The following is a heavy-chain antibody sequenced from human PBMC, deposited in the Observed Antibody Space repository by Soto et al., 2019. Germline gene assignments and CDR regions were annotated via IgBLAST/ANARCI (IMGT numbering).Heavy chain of an antibody. CDR2: ISGSATTI. V-gene: IGHV3-48*03. CDR1: GFTFATYE. J-gene: IGHJ3*02. CDR3: ARDVGGNYYASGITDDAYDI. Sequence: GWSLRLSCAASGFTFATYEMIWVRQAPGKGLEWVASISGSATTIYYADSVKGRFTISRDNAKNSLYLQMNSLRAGDTAVYYCARDVGGNYYASGITDDAYDIWGQGTKVTVSS. D-gene: IGHD1-26*01.